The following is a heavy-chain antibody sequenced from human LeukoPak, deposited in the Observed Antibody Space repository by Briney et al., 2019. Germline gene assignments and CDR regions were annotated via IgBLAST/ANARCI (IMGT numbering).Heavy chain of an antibody. V-gene: IGHV5-51*01. CDR3: ARHDDGYNRPFDY. Sequence: KVSCKASGYTFTSYWIGWVRQMPGKGLEWMGIIYPGDSDTRYSPSFQGQVTISADKSISTAYLQWSSLKASDTAMYYCARHDDGYNRPFDYWDQGTLVTVSS. D-gene: IGHD5-24*01. CDR2: IYPGDSDT. CDR1: GYTFTSYW. J-gene: IGHJ4*02.